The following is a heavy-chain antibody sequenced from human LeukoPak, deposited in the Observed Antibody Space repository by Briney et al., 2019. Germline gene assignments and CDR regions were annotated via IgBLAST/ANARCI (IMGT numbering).Heavy chain of an antibody. V-gene: IGHV3-74*01. CDR2: INSDETTT. CDR1: GFTFSSYC. CDR3: ARGLLTQSRVPMGY. D-gene: IGHD3-10*01. Sequence: GGSLRLSCEASGFTFSSYCLHWVRQAPGKGLEWVSYINSDETTTTYADSVKGRFTISRDNVKNTLSLQMNSLRVEDTAVYYCARGLLTQSRVPMGYWGQGTLVTVFS. J-gene: IGHJ4*02.